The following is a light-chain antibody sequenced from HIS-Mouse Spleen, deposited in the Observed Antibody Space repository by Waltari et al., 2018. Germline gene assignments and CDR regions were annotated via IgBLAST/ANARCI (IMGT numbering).Light chain of an antibody. J-gene: IGLJ2*01. V-gene: IGLV3-19*01. CDR3: NSRDSSGNHVV. CDR2: GKN. CDR1: SLRSYY. Sequence: SSELTQDPAVSVALGQTVRITCQGDSLRSYYASWYQQKPGQAPVLVIYGKNNRHSGIPDRVSGSSSGNTASLTITGAQAEDEADYYCNSRDSSGNHVVFGGGTKLTVL.